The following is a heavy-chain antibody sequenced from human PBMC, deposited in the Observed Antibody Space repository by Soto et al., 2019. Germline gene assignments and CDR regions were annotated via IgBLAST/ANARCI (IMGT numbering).Heavy chain of an antibody. Sequence: QVQLHQWGAGRLKPSETLSLTCSVYGESFSGFFWTWVRLPPGQGLEWIGEMNRGGSSNYNPSLKSRATISVHASKNQFSLTLTSVTAADTGVYFCARRLPGYLHYMDVWGKGTTVTVSS. J-gene: IGHJ6*03. CDR2: MNRGGSS. CDR1: GESFSGFF. CDR3: ARRLPGYLHYMDV. V-gene: IGHV4-34*01. D-gene: IGHD3-16*02.